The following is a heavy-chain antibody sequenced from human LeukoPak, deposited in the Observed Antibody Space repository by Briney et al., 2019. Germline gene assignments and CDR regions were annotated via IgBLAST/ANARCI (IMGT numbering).Heavy chain of an antibody. J-gene: IGHJ3*02. V-gene: IGHV4-34*01. D-gene: IGHD3-22*01. CDR3: ARGPGSDYYDSSGPVAGDNAFDI. CDR2: INHSGST. Sequence: SETLSLTCAVYGGTFSGYYWSWIRQPPGKGLEWIGEINHSGSTNYNPSLKSRVTISVDTSKNQFSLKLSSVTAADTAVYYCARGPGSDYYDSSGPVAGDNAFDIWGQGTMVTVSS. CDR1: GGTFSGYY.